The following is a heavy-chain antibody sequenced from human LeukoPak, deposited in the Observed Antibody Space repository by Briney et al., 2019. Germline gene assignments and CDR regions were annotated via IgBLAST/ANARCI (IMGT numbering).Heavy chain of an antibody. D-gene: IGHD3-10*01. CDR1: GFTFSSYS. CDR3: ARDPYTEWFGEL. CDR2: ISSSNSYI. Sequence: GGSLRLSCAASGFTFSSYSMNWVRQAPGKGLEWVSSISSSNSYIYYADSVKGRFTISRDNAKNSLYLQMNSLRAEDTAVYYCARDPYTEWFGELWGQGTLVTVSS. V-gene: IGHV3-21*01. J-gene: IGHJ4*02.